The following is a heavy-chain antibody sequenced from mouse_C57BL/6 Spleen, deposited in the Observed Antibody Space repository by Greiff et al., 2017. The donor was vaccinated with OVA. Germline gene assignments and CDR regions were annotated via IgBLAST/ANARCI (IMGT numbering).Heavy chain of an antibody. CDR3: ARVVTTARGYFDV. J-gene: IGHJ1*03. V-gene: IGHV1-64*01. CDR1: GYTFTSYW. Sequence: LQESGAELVKPGASVKLSCKASGYTFTSYWMHWVKQRPGQGLEWIGMIHPNSGSTNYNEKFKSKATLTVDKSSSTAYMQLSSLTSEDSAVYYCARVVTTARGYFDVWGTGTTVTVSS. CDR2: IHPNSGST. D-gene: IGHD1-2*01.